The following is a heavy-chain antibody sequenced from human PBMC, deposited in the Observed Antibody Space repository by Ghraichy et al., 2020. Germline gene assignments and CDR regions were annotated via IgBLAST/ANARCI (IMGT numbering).Heavy chain of an antibody. V-gene: IGHV3-21*06. CDR3: AKYGFEPQGGEGPYYGMDV. D-gene: IGHD3-16*01. Sequence: GGSLRLSCEASGFTFNRNFMSWVRQAPGKGLEWVSSISSSSSQIYYADSVRGRFTISRDNAKNSLFLQMNNLRVEDTAVYYCAKYGFEPQGGEGPYYGMDVWGQGTTVIVSS. J-gene: IGHJ6*02. CDR2: ISSSSSQI. CDR1: GFTFNRNF.